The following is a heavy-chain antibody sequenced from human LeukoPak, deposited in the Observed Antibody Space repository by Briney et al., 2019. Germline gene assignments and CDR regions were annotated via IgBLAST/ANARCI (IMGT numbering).Heavy chain of an antibody. CDR3: ARIGYSSSWSWFDP. CDR1: GFSLSTGGVC. J-gene: IGHJ5*02. D-gene: IGHD6-13*01. CDR2: IDWDDDK. V-gene: IGHV2-70*11. Sequence: SGPTLVNPTRTLTLTCTLSGFSLSTGGVCVSWIRQPPGKALEWLARIDWDDDKYYSTSPKTRLTISKDTSKNQVILTMTNMDPVDTATYYCARIGYSSSWSWFDPWGQGTLVTVSS.